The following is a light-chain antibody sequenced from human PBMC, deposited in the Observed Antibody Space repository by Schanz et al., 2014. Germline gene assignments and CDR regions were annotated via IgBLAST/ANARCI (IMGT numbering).Light chain of an antibody. J-gene: IGLJ3*02. CDR2: EVN. Sequence: QSALTQPPSASGSPGQSVTISCTGTSSDVGGYNYVSWYQQHPGKAPKLMIYEVNYRPSGVPDRFSGPKSGNTASLTVSGLQAEDEADYYCSSHGGSRVFGGGTKLTVL. CDR3: SSHGGSRV. CDR1: SSDVGGYNY. V-gene: IGLV2-8*01.